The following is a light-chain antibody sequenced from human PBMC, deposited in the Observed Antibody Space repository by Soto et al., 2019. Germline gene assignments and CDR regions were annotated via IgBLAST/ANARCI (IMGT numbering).Light chain of an antibody. CDR3: QSYDSSLSGYV. CDR2: ENN. CDR1: SSNIGAGYE. Sequence: QAVVTQPPSVSEAPGQRVTISCTGSSSNIGAGYEAHWYQQVPGTAPKLLIYENNNRPSGVPDRFSGSKSGTSASLAITGLQAEDEAEYYCQSYDSSLSGYVFGTGTKAIVL. J-gene: IGLJ1*01. V-gene: IGLV1-40*01.